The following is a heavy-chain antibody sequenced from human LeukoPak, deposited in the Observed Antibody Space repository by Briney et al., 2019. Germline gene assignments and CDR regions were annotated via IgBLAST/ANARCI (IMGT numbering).Heavy chain of an antibody. J-gene: IGHJ6*03. CDR1: GYSISSGYY. V-gene: IGHV4-38-2*01. CDR2: IVRSGKT. Sequence: SETLSLTCAVSGYSISSGYYWGWIRKSPGKGLEWIGRIVRSGKTYFNPPLKSRVAISVDTSSNQFSLRLTSVTAADTAVYYCARMDDYFGSGNYYNVINYYYMDVWGKGTTVTVS. D-gene: IGHD3-10*01. CDR3: ARMDDYFGSGNYYNVINYYYMDV.